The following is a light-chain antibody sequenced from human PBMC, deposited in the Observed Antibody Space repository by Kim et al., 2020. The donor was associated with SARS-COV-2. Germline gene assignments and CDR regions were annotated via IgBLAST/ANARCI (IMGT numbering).Light chain of an antibody. Sequence: SALTQPRSVSGSPGQSVTISCTGTSNDVGGYNYVSWYQQHPGKAPKFLIFDVTKRPSGVPDRFSGSKSGNTASLTISGLQAEDEADYYCCSYAGSYTLVFGGGTQLTVL. CDR3: CSYAGSYTLV. CDR2: DVT. V-gene: IGLV2-11*01. J-gene: IGLJ2*01. CDR1: SNDVGGYNY.